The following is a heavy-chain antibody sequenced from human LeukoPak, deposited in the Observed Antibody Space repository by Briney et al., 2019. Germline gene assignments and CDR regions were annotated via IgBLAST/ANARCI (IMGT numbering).Heavy chain of an antibody. CDR3: GRDGTENQ. J-gene: IGHJ4*02. CDR1: GFTFSTYW. V-gene: IGHV3-7*05. CDR2: INHDGSDK. Sequence: PGGSLRLSRAASGFTFSTYWMAWVRQAPGKGLEWVADINHDGSDKYYVDSVKGRFTISRDNAQNSLYLQMNSLRAEDTALYYCGRDGTENQWGQGTLVTVSS. D-gene: IGHD1-14*01.